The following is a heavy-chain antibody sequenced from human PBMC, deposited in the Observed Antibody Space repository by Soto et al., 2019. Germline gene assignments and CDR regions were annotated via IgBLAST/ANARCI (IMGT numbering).Heavy chain of an antibody. CDR1: GGSISSGTYY. J-gene: IGHJ3*02. Sequence: QVQLQESGPGLVKPSETLSLTCTVSGGSISSGTYYWSWIRQHPEKGLEWIGYIYYSGSTYYNPSLKSRVSISIATSENQFSLKLTSLTAADTAVYYCARGVYARSDAFDIWGQGTLVTVSS. CDR2: IYYSGST. V-gene: IGHV4-31*03. D-gene: IGHD3-16*01. CDR3: ARGVYARSDAFDI.